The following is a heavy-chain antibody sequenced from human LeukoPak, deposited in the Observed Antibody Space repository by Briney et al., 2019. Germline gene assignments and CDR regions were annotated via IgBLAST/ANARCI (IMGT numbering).Heavy chain of an antibody. V-gene: IGHV3-23*01. D-gene: IGHD2-2*01. CDR1: GFTFSSYS. CDR2: ISGSGGST. Sequence: GGSLRLSCAASGFTFSSYSMNWVRQAPGKGLEWVSAISGSGGSTYYADSVKGRFTISRDNSKNTLYLQMNSLRAEDTAVYYCAKDCSSTSCYLYWGQGTLVTVSS. J-gene: IGHJ4*02. CDR3: AKDCSSTSCYLY.